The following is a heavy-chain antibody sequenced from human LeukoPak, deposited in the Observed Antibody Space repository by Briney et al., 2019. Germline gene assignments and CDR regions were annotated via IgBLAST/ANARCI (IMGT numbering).Heavy chain of an antibody. J-gene: IGHJ4*02. D-gene: IGHD3-9*01. CDR3: VRLYDWGRLDY. V-gene: IGHV1-2*02. Sequence: ASVKVSCKTSGYTFTGYYLFWVRQAPGQGLEWMGWINPNSGGTNYAQKFQGRVTMTRDTSISTAYMELSRLTSDDTAVYYCVRLYDWGRLDYWGQGTLVTVPS. CDR2: INPNSGGT. CDR1: GYTFTGYY.